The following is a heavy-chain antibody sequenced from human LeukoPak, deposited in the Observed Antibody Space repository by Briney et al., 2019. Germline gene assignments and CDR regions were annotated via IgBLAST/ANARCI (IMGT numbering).Heavy chain of an antibody. CDR3: AGRYSSGWDYYYYSGMDV. D-gene: IGHD6-19*01. J-gene: IGHJ6*02. CDR2: SYYSGST. CDR1: GGSISSSSYY. Sequence: SETLSLTCTVSGGSISSSSYYWGWIRQPPGKGLVWIVSSYYSGSTYYNPPLKSRVTISVDTSKNQFSLKLSPVTAADTAVYSCAGRYSSGWDYYYYSGMDVWGQGTTVTVSS. V-gene: IGHV4-39*01.